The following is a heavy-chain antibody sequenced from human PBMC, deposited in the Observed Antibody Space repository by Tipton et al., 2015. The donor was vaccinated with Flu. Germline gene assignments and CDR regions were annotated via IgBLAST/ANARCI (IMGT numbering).Heavy chain of an antibody. J-gene: IGHJ6*02. CDR3: ARGHYYGMDV. D-gene: IGHD3-10*01. CDR1: GFTFNMYW. V-gene: IGHV3-74*01. CDR2: ISSDGSGT. Sequence: GSLRLSCAASGFTFNMYWMHWVRQTPGKGLVWVSRISSDGSGTSYADSVKGRFTISRDNAKNTLYLQMNSLRVEDTALYYCARGHYYGMDVWSQGTTVTVSS.